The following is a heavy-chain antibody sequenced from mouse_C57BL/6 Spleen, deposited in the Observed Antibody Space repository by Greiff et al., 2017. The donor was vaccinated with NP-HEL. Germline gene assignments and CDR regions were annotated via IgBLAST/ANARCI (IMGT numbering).Heavy chain of an antibody. CDR2: IDPSDSYT. CDR1: GYTFTSYW. V-gene: IGHV1-69*01. CDR3: ARRGYAWYFDV. D-gene: IGHD3-2*02. Sequence: QVQLQQPGAELVMPGASVKLSCKASGYTFTSYWMHWVKQRPGQGLEWIGEIDPSDSYTNYNQKFKGKSTLTVDKSSSKAYMQLSSLTSEDSAVYYCARRGYAWYFDVWGTGTTVTVSS. J-gene: IGHJ1*03.